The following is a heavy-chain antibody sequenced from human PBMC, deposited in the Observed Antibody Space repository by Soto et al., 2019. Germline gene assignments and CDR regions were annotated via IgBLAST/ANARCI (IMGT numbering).Heavy chain of an antibody. Sequence: EVQLVESGGGLVQPGGSVKLSCAASGFTFNGPAIHWVRQASGKGLEWVGRIRNKANSYATVYAASMKGRFTISRDDSTNTAYLQMNSLKAEDSAVYYCSTAYVWCHGTLVTVPS. CDR2: IRNKANSYAT. D-gene: IGHD3-16*01. V-gene: IGHV3-73*01. J-gene: IGHJ4*01. CDR3: STAYV. CDR1: GFTFNGPA.